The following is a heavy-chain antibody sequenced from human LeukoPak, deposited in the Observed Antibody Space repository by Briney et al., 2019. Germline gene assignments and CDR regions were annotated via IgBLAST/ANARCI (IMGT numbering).Heavy chain of an antibody. V-gene: IGHV4-30-2*01. CDR1: GGSISSGGYF. CDR2: IYHSGST. D-gene: IGHD3-22*01. J-gene: IGHJ5*02. CDR3: ARGDYYDSSGYSWFDP. Sequence: TLSLTCAVSGGSISSGGYFWSWIRQPPGKGLEWIGYIYHSGSTYYNPSLKSRVTISVDRSKNQFSLKLSSVTAADTAVYYCARGDYYDSSGYSWFDPRGQGTLVTVSS.